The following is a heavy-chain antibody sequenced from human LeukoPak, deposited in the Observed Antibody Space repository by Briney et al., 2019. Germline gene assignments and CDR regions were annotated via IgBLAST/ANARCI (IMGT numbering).Heavy chain of an antibody. Sequence: PSETLSLTCTVSGGSISSGSYYWGWIRQPPGKGLEWIGTIYYSGSTYYNPSLQSRVTISLDTFKNQFSLKLSSVTAADTAVYYCARLFSSSWYRGAFDPWGQGTMVTVSS. J-gene: IGHJ3*01. D-gene: IGHD6-13*01. V-gene: IGHV4-39*01. CDR2: IYYSGST. CDR3: ARLFSSSWYRGAFDP. CDR1: GGSISSGSYY.